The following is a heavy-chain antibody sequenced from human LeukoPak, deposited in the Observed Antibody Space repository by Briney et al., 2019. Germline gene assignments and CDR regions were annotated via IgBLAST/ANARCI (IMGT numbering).Heavy chain of an antibody. Sequence: ASVKVSCKVSVHTLTELSMHWVRQAPGKGLEWMGGFDPEDGETIYAQKFQGRVTMTEDTSTDTAYMELSSLRSEDTAVYYCATRLDLDTAFDWGQGTLVTVSS. CDR2: FDPEDGET. V-gene: IGHV1-24*01. CDR3: ATRLDLDTAFD. D-gene: IGHD5-18*01. J-gene: IGHJ4*02. CDR1: VHTLTELS.